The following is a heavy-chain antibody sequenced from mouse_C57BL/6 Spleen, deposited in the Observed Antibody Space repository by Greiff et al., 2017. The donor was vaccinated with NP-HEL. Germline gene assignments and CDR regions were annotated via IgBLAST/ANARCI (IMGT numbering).Heavy chain of an antibody. CDR3: TRSGRSSGTDYAMDY. Sequence: QVQLQQSGAELVRPGASVTLSCKASGYTFTDYEMHWVKQTPVHGLEWIGAIDPETGGTAYNQKFKGKAILTADKSSSTAYMELRSLTSEDSAVYYCTRSGRSSGTDYAMDYWGQGTSVTVSS. D-gene: IGHD4-1*01. J-gene: IGHJ4*01. CDR2: IDPETGGT. CDR1: GYTFTDYE. V-gene: IGHV1-15*01.